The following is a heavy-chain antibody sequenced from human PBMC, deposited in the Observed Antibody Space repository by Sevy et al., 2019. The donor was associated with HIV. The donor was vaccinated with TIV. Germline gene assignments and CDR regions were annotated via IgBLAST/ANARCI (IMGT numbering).Heavy chain of an antibody. CDR3: ARDGGCSSTSCLLYFDS. V-gene: IGHV3-21*01. D-gene: IGHD2-2*01. CDR2: ISSRSSYI. Sequence: GGSLRLFCAASGFTFSDYYMNWVRQAPGKGLEWVSSISSRSSYIHYADSVRGRFTISRDNAKNSLYLQMNSLRVDDTAVYFCARDGGCSSTSCLLYFDSWGQGALVTVSS. CDR1: GFTFSDYY. J-gene: IGHJ4*02.